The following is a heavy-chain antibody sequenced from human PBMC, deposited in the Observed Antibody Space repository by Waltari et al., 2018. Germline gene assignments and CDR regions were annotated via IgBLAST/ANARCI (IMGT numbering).Heavy chain of an antibody. CDR3: TRDAGAVAAEGDY. Sequence: EVQLVESGGGLVQPGGSLRLSCAASGFTVSSNYMSWVRQAPGKGLEWVVLIYSGGRTYYADSGKGRFTIARDNSKNTLYLQMNSLRAEDTAVYYCTRDAGAVAAEGDYWGQGTLVTVSS. D-gene: IGHD6-19*01. J-gene: IGHJ4*02. CDR1: GFTVSSNY. V-gene: IGHV3-66*01. CDR2: IYSGGRT.